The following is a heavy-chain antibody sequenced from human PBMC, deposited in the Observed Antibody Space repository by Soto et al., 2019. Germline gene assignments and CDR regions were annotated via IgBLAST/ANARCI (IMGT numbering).Heavy chain of an antibody. J-gene: IGHJ4*02. Sequence: SSETLSLTCAVSGGSISSISYYWGWIRQPPGKGLEWIGSIYYSGSTYYTPSLQSRVAISVDTSKNQFSLKLNSVAAADTAVYYCARRTVNIRTFYSGLKTHCFDYWGQGTLVTVSS. CDR2: IYYSGST. CDR3: ARRTVNIRTFYSGLKTHCFDY. V-gene: IGHV4-39*01. CDR1: GGSISSISYY. D-gene: IGHD6-19*01.